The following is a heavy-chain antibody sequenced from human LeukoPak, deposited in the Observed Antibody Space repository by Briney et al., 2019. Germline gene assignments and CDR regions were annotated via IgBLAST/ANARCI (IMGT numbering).Heavy chain of an antibody. J-gene: IGHJ4*02. CDR1: GFTFSSYG. V-gene: IGHV3-30*18. Sequence: GGSLRLSCAASGFTFSSYGMHWVRQAPGKGLEWVAVISYDGSNKYYADSVKGRFTISRDNSKNTLYLQMNSLGAEDTAVHYCAKDLLRFGELLWRGGVDYWGQGTLVTVSS. CDR2: ISYDGSNK. CDR3: AKDLLRFGELLWRGGVDY. D-gene: IGHD3-10*01.